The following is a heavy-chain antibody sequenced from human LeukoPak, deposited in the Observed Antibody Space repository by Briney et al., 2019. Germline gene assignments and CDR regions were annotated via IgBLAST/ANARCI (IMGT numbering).Heavy chain of an antibody. V-gene: IGHV4-34*01. CDR1: GGSFSGYY. CDR3: ARGHYDFWSGYYGYYMDV. D-gene: IGHD3-3*01. Sequence: SETLSLTCAVYGGSFSGYYWSWIRQPPGKGLEWIGEINHSGSTNYNPSLKSRVTISVDTSKNQFSLKLSSVTAADTAVYYCARGHYDFWSGYYGYYMDVWGKGTTVTVSS. CDR2: INHSGST. J-gene: IGHJ6*03.